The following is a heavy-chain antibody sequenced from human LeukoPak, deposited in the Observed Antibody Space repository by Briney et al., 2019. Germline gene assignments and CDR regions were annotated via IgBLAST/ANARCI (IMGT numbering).Heavy chain of an antibody. CDR2: ITTDGSGT. J-gene: IGHJ4*02. CDR3: ARGAIVGANFDY. D-gene: IGHD1-26*01. CDR1: GFTFGRYW. V-gene: IGHV3-74*01. Sequence: PGGSLRLSCADSGFTFGRYWMHWVRQAPGKGLVWVSHITTDGSGTSYADSVKGRFTISSDNAKNTLYLQMNSLRAEDTAVYYCARGAIVGANFDYWGQGTLVTVSS.